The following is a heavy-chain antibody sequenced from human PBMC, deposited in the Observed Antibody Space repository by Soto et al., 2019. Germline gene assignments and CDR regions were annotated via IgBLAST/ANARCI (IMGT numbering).Heavy chain of an antibody. CDR2: INQIGYT. V-gene: IGHV4-34*02. J-gene: IGHJ4*02. D-gene: IGHD2-15*01. CDR3: GPRGAVAPRGY. CDR1: GGSFSDFY. Sequence: QVQLQQWGAGLLKPSETLSLTCAVSGGSFSDFYWTWIRQLPGKGLGWAGEINQIGYTNYNPSLGSRVAISVDTSKNQFSLNLRSLTAADTAGYFCGPRGAVAPRGYWGQGTLVTVSS.